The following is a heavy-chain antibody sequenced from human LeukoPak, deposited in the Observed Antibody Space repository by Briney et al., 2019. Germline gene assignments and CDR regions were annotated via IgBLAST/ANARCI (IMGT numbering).Heavy chain of an antibody. CDR3: ARPMLEGALTTVDY. J-gene: IGHJ4*02. Sequence: PGGSLRLSCAASGFTFSNYWMHWVRQAPGKGLEWVANIKQDGSEKYYVDSVKGRFTISRDNAKNSLYLQMNSLRAEDTAVYYCARPMLEGALTTVDYWGQGTLVTVSS. D-gene: IGHD4-17*01. CDR2: IKQDGSEK. CDR1: GFTFSNYW. V-gene: IGHV3-7*01.